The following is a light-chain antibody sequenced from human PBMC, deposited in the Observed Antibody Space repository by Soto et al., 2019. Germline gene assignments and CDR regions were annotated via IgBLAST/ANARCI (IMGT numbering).Light chain of an antibody. CDR1: SSDVGSYNS. CDR3: SSYTTSNTYV. CDR2: EVS. J-gene: IGLJ1*01. V-gene: IGLV2-18*02. Sequence: QSALTQPPSVSGSPGQSVTISCTGTSSDVGSYNSVSWYQQPPGTVPKLMIYEVSNRPSGVPDRFSGSKSGNTASLTISGLQAEDAADYYCSSYTTSNTYVFGTGTKVTVL.